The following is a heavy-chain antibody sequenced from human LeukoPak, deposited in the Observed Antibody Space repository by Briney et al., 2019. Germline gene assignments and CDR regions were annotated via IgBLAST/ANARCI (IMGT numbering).Heavy chain of an antibody. D-gene: IGHD6-13*01. J-gene: IGHJ4*02. CDR3: ARRYSDSWYVFDY. V-gene: IGHV5-51*01. CDR1: GYSFTSYW. Sequence: GESLKISCRGSGYSFTSYWIGWVRQEPGKGLEWMGIIFPGDSATRNSPSFQGQVTISADKSISTAYLQWSSLKASDTAMYYCARRYSDSWYVFDYWGQGTLVIVSS. CDR2: IFPGDSAT.